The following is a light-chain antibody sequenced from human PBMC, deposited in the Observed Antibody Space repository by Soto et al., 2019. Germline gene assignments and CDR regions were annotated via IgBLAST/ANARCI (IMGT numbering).Light chain of an antibody. Sequence: IQMTQSPSSLSASLGDRVTITRRASQGIGVYLAWFQQKPGKVPKLLIYAASTLQSGVPSRFSGSGSGTDFTLTISSLQPEDFATYYCEKYNSAPRTFGGGTKVDIK. V-gene: IGKV1-27*01. CDR2: AAS. CDR3: EKYNSAPRT. J-gene: IGKJ4*02. CDR1: QGIGVY.